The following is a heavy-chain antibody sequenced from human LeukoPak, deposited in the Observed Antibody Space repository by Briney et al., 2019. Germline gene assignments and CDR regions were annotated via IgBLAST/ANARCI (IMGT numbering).Heavy chain of an antibody. Sequence: PSETLSLTCTVSGGSISSSSYYWGWIRQPPGTGLEWLGSIYYSGSTYYNPSLKSRVTISVDTSKNQFSLKLSSVTAADTAVFYCARQDIYGSGSYYNWFDPWGQGTLVTVSS. V-gene: IGHV4-39*01. D-gene: IGHD3-10*01. CDR2: IYYSGST. J-gene: IGHJ5*02. CDR3: ARQDIYGSGSYYNWFDP. CDR1: GGSISSSSYY.